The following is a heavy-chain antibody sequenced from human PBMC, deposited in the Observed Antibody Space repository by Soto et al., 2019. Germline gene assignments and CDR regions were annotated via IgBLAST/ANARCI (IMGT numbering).Heavy chain of an antibody. D-gene: IGHD3-10*01. Sequence: QVQLVESGGDVVQPGRSLRLSCAASGFTFSNYGMHWVRQAPGKGLEWVAVILNDGSNRYHADSVKDRFTISRDNSKKTLYSQMDCLRAEDTAVYYCARDDEYSGNGMDVWGQGTKVTVS. CDR3: ARDDEYSGNGMDV. V-gene: IGHV3-33*01. J-gene: IGHJ6*02. CDR1: GFTFSNYG. CDR2: ILNDGSNR.